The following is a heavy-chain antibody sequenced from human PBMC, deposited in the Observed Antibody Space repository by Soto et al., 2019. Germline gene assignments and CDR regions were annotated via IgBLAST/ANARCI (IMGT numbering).Heavy chain of an antibody. CDR3: ARAGEDVNDAFDI. Sequence: QVPLVQSGAEVKEPGSSVKVSCKATGGTFSGDAIAWVRQAPGQGLEWMGRIIPVFGIINYAQEFQGRVTLTADTSTITAYMELSSLRSEDTAVYYCARAGEDVNDAFDIWGQGTMVTVSS. D-gene: IGHD3-10*01. J-gene: IGHJ3*02. CDR1: GGTFSGDA. CDR2: IIPVFGII. V-gene: IGHV1-69*04.